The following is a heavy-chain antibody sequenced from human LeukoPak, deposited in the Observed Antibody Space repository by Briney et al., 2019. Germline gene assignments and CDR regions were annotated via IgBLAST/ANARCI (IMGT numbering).Heavy chain of an antibody. Sequence: GASVTVSCKASGYTFTNYIISWVRQAPGQGLEWMGWISAYNGNTNYAQKLQGRVTMTTDTSTATAYMELRSLRSDGTAVYYCARGGNYFRFYPWGQGTLVTVSS. CDR3: ARGGNYFRFYP. D-gene: IGHD1-26*01. J-gene: IGHJ5*02. CDR1: GYTFTNYI. V-gene: IGHV1-18*01. CDR2: ISAYNGNT.